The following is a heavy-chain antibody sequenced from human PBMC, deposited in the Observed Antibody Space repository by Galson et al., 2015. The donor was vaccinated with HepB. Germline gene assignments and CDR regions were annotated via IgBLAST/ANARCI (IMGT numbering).Heavy chain of an antibody. D-gene: IGHD6-19*01. J-gene: IGHJ4*02. CDR1: GGSIGDSGYY. CDR3: VRRHMTHIEVPPE. Sequence: ATLSLTCTVSGGSIGDSGYYWVWIRQPPGKGLEWVGSIYYSGSAYSHPSLKSRVTVSADTAKNQFSLKLSAVTAADTAVYYCVRRHMTHIEVPPEWGQGTLVTVSS. V-gene: IGHV4-39*01. CDR2: IYYSGSA.